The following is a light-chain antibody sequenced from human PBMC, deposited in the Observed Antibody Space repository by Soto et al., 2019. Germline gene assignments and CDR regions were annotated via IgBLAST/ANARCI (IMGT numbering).Light chain of an antibody. CDR1: HDISNY. CDR3: QQSLSMPWT. V-gene: IGKV1-33*01. CDR2: WAS. J-gene: IGKJ1*01. Sequence: DIHVTHAPCSMSASVGYRVTITCQASHDISNYLNWYQQKAGQPPRLLIYWASMREPGVPERFSGSGSGTDFSLTISNVQAEDVEAYFCQQSLSMPWTFGQATKVDIK.